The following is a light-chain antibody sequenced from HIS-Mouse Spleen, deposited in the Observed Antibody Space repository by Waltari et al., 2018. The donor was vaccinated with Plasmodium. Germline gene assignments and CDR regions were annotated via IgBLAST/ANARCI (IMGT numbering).Light chain of an antibody. V-gene: IGLV2-23*03. J-gene: IGLJ2*01. CDR1: SSDVGSYNL. CDR2: EGS. CDR3: CSYAGSSTFVV. Sequence: QSALTQPASVSGSPGQSITISCTGTSSDVGSYNLVSWYQQHPGKAPKLMFYEGSKRPSGVSHRFSGPKSRNTASLTISGLQAEDEADYYCCSYAGSSTFVVFGGGTKLTVL.